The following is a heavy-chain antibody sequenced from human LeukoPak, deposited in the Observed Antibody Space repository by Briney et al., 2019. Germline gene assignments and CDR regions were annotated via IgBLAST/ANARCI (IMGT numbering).Heavy chain of an antibody. CDR1: GFTLSSYE. V-gene: IGHV3-48*03. CDR2: ISSSGGPI. D-gene: IGHD6-19*01. J-gene: IGHJ5*02. Sequence: GGSLRLSCAASGFTLSSYEMNWVRQAPGKVLEWVSYISSSGGPIFYADSVKGRFTISRDNAKNSLFLQMSSLRVEDTAVYYCARVHTSGWSRGAFDPWGQGTLVTVSS. CDR3: ARVHTSGWSRGAFDP.